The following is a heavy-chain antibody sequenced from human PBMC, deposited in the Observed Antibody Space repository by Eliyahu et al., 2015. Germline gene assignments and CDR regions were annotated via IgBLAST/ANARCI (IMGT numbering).Heavy chain of an antibody. V-gene: IGHV3-21*01. CDR3: VSSFLERLDD. Sequence: EVQLVESGGGLVQPGGSLRLSCAASGFTFSRYWMSWVRQAPGKGLEWVSSISGSSSQIEYADSVKGRSTMSRDNAKNSLYLQMNSLRAEDTAVYYCVSSFLERLDDWGKGTTVTVSS. CDR1: GFTFSRYW. CDR2: ISGSSSQI. J-gene: IGHJ6*04. D-gene: IGHD2-21*01.